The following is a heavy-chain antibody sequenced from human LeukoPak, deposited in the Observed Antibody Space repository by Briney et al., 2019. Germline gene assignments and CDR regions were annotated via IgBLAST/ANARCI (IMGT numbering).Heavy chain of an antibody. CDR1: GFTFSDYY. J-gene: IGHJ4*02. CDR2: ISSSGSTI. Sequence: GGSLRLSCAASGFTFSDYYMSWSRQAPGKGLEWVSYISSSGSTIYYADSVKGRFIISRDNAKKSLYLQMNSLRAEDTAVYYCARDWNTLADYWGQGTLVTVSS. D-gene: IGHD1-1*01. V-gene: IGHV3-11*04. CDR3: ARDWNTLADY.